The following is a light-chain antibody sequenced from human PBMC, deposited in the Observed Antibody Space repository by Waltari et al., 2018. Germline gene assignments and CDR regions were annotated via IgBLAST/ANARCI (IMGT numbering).Light chain of an antibody. Sequence: QSVLTQPPSVSGAPGQRVTISCPGSSSNIGAGYHVHWYPQLPGTAPKLLIYGNSNRPSGVPDRFSGSKSGTSASLAITGLQAEDEADYYCQSYDSSLSAVVFGGGTKLTVL. CDR3: QSYDSSLSAVV. CDR1: SSNIGAGYH. V-gene: IGLV1-40*01. CDR2: GNS. J-gene: IGLJ2*01.